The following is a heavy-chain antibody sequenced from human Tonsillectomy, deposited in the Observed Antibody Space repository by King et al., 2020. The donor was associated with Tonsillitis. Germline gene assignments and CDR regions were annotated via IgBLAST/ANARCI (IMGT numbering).Heavy chain of an antibody. J-gene: IGHJ4*02. CDR2: IYTSGST. V-gene: IGHV4-4*07. CDR1: GGSISSYY. Sequence: QVQLQESGPGLVKPSETLSLTCTVSGGSISSYYWSWIRQPAGKGLEWIGRIYTSGSTKYNPSLKSRVTMSVDTSENQLSLKLSSVTAADTAVYYCAREIYYYDSSGHSYFFDYWGQGTLVTVSS. D-gene: IGHD3-22*01. CDR3: AREIYYYDSSGHSYFFDY.